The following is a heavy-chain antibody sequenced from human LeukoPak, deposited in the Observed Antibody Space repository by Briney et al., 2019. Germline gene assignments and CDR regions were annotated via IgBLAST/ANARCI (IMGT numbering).Heavy chain of an antibody. CDR2: ISYDGSNK. D-gene: IGHD6-13*01. Sequence: PGGSLRLSCAASGFTFSSYGMHWVRQAPGKGLEWVAVISYDGSNKYYADSVKGRFTISRDNSKNTLYLQMNSLRAEDTAVYYCAKGDGYSSSWTPDYWGQGTLVTVSS. CDR1: GFTFSSYG. J-gene: IGHJ4*02. CDR3: AKGDGYSSSWTPDY. V-gene: IGHV3-30*18.